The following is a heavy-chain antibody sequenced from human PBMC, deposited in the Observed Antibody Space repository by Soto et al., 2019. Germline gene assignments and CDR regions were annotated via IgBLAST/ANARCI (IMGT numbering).Heavy chain of an antibody. CDR3: ARSSGYYLIDDY. J-gene: IGHJ4*02. CDR1: GYTFTSYA. CDR2: INAGNGNT. Sequence: QVQLVQSGAEEKKPGASVKVSCKASGYTFTSYAMHWVRQAPGQRLEWMGWINAGNGNTKYSQKFQGRVTITRDTSASTTYMELSSLRSEDTAVYYCARSSGYYLIDDYCGPSTLVTGSS. V-gene: IGHV1-3*05. D-gene: IGHD3-22*01.